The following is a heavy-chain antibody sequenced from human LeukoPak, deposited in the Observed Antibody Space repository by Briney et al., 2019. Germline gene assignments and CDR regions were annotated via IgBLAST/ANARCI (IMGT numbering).Heavy chain of an antibody. Sequence: SETLSLTCAVYGGSFSGYYWSWIRQPPGKGLEWIGEINHSGSTNYNPSLKSRVTISVDTSKNQFSLKLSSVTAADTAVYYCASRSDIVATGGGYWGQGTLVTVSS. CDR2: INHSGST. CDR3: ASRSDIVATGGGY. CDR1: GGSFSGYY. J-gene: IGHJ4*02. D-gene: IGHD5-12*01. V-gene: IGHV4-34*01.